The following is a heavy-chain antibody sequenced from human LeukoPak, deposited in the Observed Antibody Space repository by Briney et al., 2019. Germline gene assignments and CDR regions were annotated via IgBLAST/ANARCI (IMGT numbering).Heavy chain of an antibody. D-gene: IGHD5-12*01. CDR3: AKDVWGYSGYGYFDY. CDR1: GFTFEDFT. V-gene: IGHV3-43*01. Sequence: PGGSLRLSCAASGFTFEDFTMHWVRQAPGKALEWVSLITWDGQNIEYQDSVKGRFTISRDNSENSLYLQMNSLRAEDTALYYCAKDVWGYSGYGYFDYWGQGTLVTVSS. CDR2: ITWDGQNI. J-gene: IGHJ4*02.